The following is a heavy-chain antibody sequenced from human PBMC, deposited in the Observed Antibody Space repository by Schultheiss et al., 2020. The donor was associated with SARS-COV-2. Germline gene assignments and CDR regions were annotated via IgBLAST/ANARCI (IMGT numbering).Heavy chain of an antibody. J-gene: IGHJ6*02. D-gene: IGHD2-15*01. CDR3: ARGRGDYHYYAMDV. Sequence: SETLSLTCAVSGGSISSSNWWSWVRQPPGKGLEWIGYIYYSGSTNYNPSLKSRVTISVDTSKNQFSLKLSSVTAADTAVYYCARGRGDYHYYAMDVWGQGTTVTVSS. V-gene: IGHV4-4*02. CDR2: IYYSGST. CDR1: GGSISSSNW.